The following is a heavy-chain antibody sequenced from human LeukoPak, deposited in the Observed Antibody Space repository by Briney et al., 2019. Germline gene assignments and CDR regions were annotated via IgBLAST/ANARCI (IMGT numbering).Heavy chain of an antibody. CDR2: ISGSGGST. V-gene: IGHV3-23*01. Sequence: PGGSLRLSCAASGFTFSSYAMSWVRQAPGKGLEWVSAISGSGGSTYYADSVKGRFTISRDNSKNTLYLQMNSLRAEDTAVYYCAKGQSYYDSSGYYPGRPNWFDPWGQGTLVTVSS. CDR3: AKGQSYYDSSGYYPGRPNWFDP. D-gene: IGHD3-22*01. CDR1: GFTFSSYA. J-gene: IGHJ5*02.